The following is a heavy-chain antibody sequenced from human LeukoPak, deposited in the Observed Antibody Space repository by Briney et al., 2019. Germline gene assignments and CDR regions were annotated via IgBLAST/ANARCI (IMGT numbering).Heavy chain of an antibody. CDR3: ARDRKLGYCSGGSCSSRYYGMDV. V-gene: IGHV4-59*12. D-gene: IGHD2-15*01. CDR1: GGSISSYY. Sequence: SETLSLTCTVSGGSISSYYWSWIRQPPGKGLEWIGYIYYSGSTNYNPSLKSRVTISVDTSKNQFSLKLSSVTAADTAVYYCARDRKLGYCSGGSCSSRYYGMDVWGQGTTVTVSS. CDR2: IYYSGST. J-gene: IGHJ6*02.